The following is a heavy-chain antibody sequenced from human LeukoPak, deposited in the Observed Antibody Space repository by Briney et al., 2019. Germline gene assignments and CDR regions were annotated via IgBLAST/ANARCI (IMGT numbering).Heavy chain of an antibody. V-gene: IGHV3-53*01. CDR3: ARVGSYYDMDV. CDR2: VESGGDT. Sequence: GGSLRLSCAASGFSVTSKYINWVRQAPGKGLAWVLVVESGGDTSYANSVKGRFTVSRDIFQNTLYLQMNNLRAEDTAVYYCARVGSYYDMDVWGQGTTVTVSS. J-gene: IGHJ6*02. CDR1: GFSVTSKY. D-gene: IGHD3-10*01.